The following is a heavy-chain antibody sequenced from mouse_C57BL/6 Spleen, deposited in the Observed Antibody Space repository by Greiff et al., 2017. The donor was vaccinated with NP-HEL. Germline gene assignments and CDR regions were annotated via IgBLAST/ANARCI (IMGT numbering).Heavy chain of an antibody. D-gene: IGHD2-3*01. CDR2: IDPNSGGT. CDR1: GYTFTSYW. V-gene: IGHV1-72*01. J-gene: IGHJ2*01. CDR3: ARGYEFDY. Sequence: VKLQQSGAELVKPGASVKLSCKAPGYTFTSYWMHWVKQRPGLGLEWIGRIDPNSGGTNYNEKFKSMATLTVDRPSRTAYMQLSSLPSEDSSVYCCARGYEFDYWGQGTTLTVSS.